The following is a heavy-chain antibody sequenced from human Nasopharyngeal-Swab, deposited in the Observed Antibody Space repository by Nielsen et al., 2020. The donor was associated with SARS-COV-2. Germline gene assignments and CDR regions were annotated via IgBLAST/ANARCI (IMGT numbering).Heavy chain of an antibody. CDR1: GGIFRDYY. V-gene: IGHV4-34*01. D-gene: IGHD4-17*01. Sequence: SETLSLTCAVSGGIFRDYYWTWIRQPPGKGLEWIGEINHSGSTNYNPSLKGRVTISVDTSKNQFSLKLSSVTAADTAVYYCARATYYGDYPLDYWGQGTLVTVSS. CDR2: INHSGST. CDR3: ARATYYGDYPLDY. J-gene: IGHJ4*02.